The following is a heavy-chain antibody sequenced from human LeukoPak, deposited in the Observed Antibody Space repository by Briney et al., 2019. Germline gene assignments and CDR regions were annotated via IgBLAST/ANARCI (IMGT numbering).Heavy chain of an antibody. CDR2: ISAYNGNT. V-gene: IGHV1-18*01. CDR1: GYTFTSYG. Sequence: ASVKVSCKASGYTFTSYGISWVRQAPGQGLEWMRWISAYNGNTNYAQKLQGRVTMTTDTSTSTAYMELRSLRSDDTAVYYCARTIGYCSSTSCLYYYGMDVWGQGTTVTVSS. J-gene: IGHJ6*02. D-gene: IGHD2-2*01. CDR3: ARTIGYCSSTSCLYYYGMDV.